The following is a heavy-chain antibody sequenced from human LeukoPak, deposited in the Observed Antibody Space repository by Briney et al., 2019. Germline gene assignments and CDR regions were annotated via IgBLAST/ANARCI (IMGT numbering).Heavy chain of an antibody. CDR2: IIPIFGTA. CDR3: AREVLGYCSSTSCPWGYGMDV. Sequence: ASVKVSCKASGGTFSSYATSWVRQAPGQGLEWMGGIIPIFGTANYAQKFQGRVTITADESTSTAYMELSSLRSEDTAVYYCAREVLGYCSSTSCPWGYGMDVWGKGTTVTVSS. CDR1: GGTFSSYA. D-gene: IGHD2-2*01. J-gene: IGHJ6*04. V-gene: IGHV1-69*01.